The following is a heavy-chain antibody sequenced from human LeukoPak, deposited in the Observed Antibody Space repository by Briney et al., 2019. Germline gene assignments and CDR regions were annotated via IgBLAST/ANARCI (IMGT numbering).Heavy chain of an antibody. CDR1: GGSISSYY. Sequence: SETLSLTCTVSGGSISSYYWSWIRQPAGKGLEWIGRIYTSGSTNYNPSLKSRVTMSVDTSKNQFSLKLSSVTAADTAVYYCAIDPRIATAGNWFDPWGQGTLVTVSS. CDR3: AIDPRIATAGNWFDP. CDR2: IYTSGST. D-gene: IGHD6-13*01. J-gene: IGHJ5*02. V-gene: IGHV4-4*07.